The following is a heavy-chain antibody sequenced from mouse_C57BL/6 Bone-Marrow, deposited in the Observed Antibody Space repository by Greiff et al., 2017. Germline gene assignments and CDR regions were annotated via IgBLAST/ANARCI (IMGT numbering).Heavy chain of an antibody. CDR2: IYPRSGNT. Sequence: VKVVESGAELARPGASVKLSCKASGYTFTSYGISWVKQRTGQGLEWIGEIYPRSGNTYYNEKFKGKATLTADKSSSTAYMELRSLTSEDSAVYFCARRQLKPWFAYWGQGTLVTVSA. V-gene: IGHV1-81*01. J-gene: IGHJ3*01. CDR3: ARRQLKPWFAY. CDR1: GYTFTSYG. D-gene: IGHD3-2*02.